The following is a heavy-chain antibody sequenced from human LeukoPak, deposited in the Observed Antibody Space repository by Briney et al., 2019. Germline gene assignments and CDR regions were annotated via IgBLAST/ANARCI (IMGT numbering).Heavy chain of an antibody. Sequence: ASVKVSCGASGYTFSGYYIHWVRQAPGQVLEWMGWINPNSGDTKYAQKFQGRVTMTRDTSITTAYMELNGLRSDDTAVYYCARDRGTYYDYWGQGTLVTVSS. CDR1: GYTFSGYY. V-gene: IGHV1-2*02. J-gene: IGHJ4*02. CDR3: ARDRGTYYDY. D-gene: IGHD3-10*01. CDR2: INPNSGDT.